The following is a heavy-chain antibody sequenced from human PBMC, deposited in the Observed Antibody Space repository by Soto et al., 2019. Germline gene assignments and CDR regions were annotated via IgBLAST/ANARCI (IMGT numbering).Heavy chain of an antibody. J-gene: IGHJ6*02. CDR3: ARGRGYSGDDHYYYFDMDV. Sequence: SVKVSCKASGGTFNNYPITWVRQAPGQGLEWMGGSIPIFGTANYAQKFQGRVTISVDESTSTAYMELSSLRSEDTAVYYCARGRGYSGDDHYYYFDMDVWGQGTTVTVSS. CDR1: GGTFNNYP. D-gene: IGHD5-12*01. CDR2: SIPIFGTA. V-gene: IGHV1-69*13.